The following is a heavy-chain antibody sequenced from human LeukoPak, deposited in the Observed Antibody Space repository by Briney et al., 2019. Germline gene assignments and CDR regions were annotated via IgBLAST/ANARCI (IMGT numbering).Heavy chain of an antibody. Sequence: GGSLRLSCAASGFTFRKYAMSWVRQAPGKGLEWVSAISSSGSSTYYADPEKGRFTISRDNSNNTLYPQMNSLRAEDTAVYYCASQGQYYSGSGSYDAFDIRGQGTMVTVSS. CDR2: ISSSGSST. CDR3: ASQGQYYSGSGSYDAFDI. D-gene: IGHD3-10*01. V-gene: IGHV3-23*01. CDR1: GFTFRKYA. J-gene: IGHJ3*02.